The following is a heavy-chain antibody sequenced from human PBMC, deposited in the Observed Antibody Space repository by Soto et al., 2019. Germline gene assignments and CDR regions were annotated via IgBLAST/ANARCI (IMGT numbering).Heavy chain of an antibody. CDR3: ARPFSRGGLDY. Sequence: QVQLQQWGAGLLKPSETLSLTCAVYGGSFSGYYWSWIRQPPGKGLEWIGEINHSGSTNYNPSLKRRVTISVDTSKSQFSLTLSSVTAADTAVYYCARPFSRGGLDYWGQGTLVTVSS. CDR1: GGSFSGYY. CDR2: INHSGST. D-gene: IGHD3-16*01. V-gene: IGHV4-34*01. J-gene: IGHJ4*02.